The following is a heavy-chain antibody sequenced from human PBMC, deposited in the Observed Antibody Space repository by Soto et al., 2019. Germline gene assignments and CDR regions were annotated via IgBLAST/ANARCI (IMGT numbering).Heavy chain of an antibody. Sequence: GGSLRLSCAASGFTFCNYWISFFRHAPCKGPEWVANIKQDGSERNYVDSVKGRFTISRDNAENSLYLQMNSLRVEDTGVYYCASARHIGPWGQGTLVTVS. CDR3: ASARHIGP. V-gene: IGHV3-7*01. J-gene: IGHJ5*02. CDR2: IKQDGSER. CDR1: GFTFCNYW. D-gene: IGHD2-21*01.